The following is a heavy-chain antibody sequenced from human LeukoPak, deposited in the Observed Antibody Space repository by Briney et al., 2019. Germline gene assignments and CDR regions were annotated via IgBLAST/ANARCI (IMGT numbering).Heavy chain of an antibody. D-gene: IGHD4-11*01. CDR3: ARDASAVTRFDY. CDR2: ISSSSSYI. CDR1: GFTFSSYS. Sequence: GGSLRLSCAASGFTFSSYSMNWVRQAPGKGLEWVSSISSSSSYIYYADSVKGRFTISRDNAKNSLYLQMNSLRAEDTAVYYCARDASAVTRFDYWGQGTLVTVSS. V-gene: IGHV3-21*01. J-gene: IGHJ4*02.